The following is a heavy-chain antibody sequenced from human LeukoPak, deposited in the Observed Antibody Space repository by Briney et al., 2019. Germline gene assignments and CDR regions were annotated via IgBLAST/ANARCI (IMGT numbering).Heavy chain of an antibody. J-gene: IGHJ6*03. CDR1: GFTFSSYW. Sequence: GESLRLSXAASGFTFSSYWMSWVRQAPGKGLEWVANIKQDGSEKYYVDSVKGRFTISRDNAKNSLYLQMNSLRAEDTAVYYCARDNNIVVVVAAYYMDVWGKGTTVTVSS. D-gene: IGHD2-15*01. V-gene: IGHV3-7*01. CDR3: ARDNNIVVVVAAYYMDV. CDR2: IKQDGSEK.